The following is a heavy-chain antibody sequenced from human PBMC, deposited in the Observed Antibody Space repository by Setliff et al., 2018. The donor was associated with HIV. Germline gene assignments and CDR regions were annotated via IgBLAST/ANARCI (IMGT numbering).Heavy chain of an antibody. CDR1: GYTFTSYA. CDR2: INAGNGNT. CDR3: ARVPKPLRYFSPNDAFDI. Sequence: GASVKVSCKASGYTFTSYAMHWVRQAPGQRLEWMGWINAGNGNTKYSQKFQGRVTITRDTSASTAYMELSSLRSEDTAVYYCARVPKPLRYFSPNDAFDIWGQGTMVTVSS. V-gene: IGHV1-3*01. J-gene: IGHJ3*02. D-gene: IGHD3-9*01.